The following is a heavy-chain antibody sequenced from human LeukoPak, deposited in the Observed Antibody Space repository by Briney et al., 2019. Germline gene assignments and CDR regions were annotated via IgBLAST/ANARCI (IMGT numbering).Heavy chain of an antibody. CDR2: IKQDGSEK. CDR1: GFTFSSYW. Sequence: GGSLRLSCAASGFTFSSYWMSWVRQAPGKGLEWVANIKQDGSEKYYVDSVKGRFTISRDNAKNSLYLQMNSLRAEDTAVYYCAGESGAVAVDFDYWGQGTLVTVSS. CDR3: AGESGAVAVDFDY. J-gene: IGHJ4*02. V-gene: IGHV3-7*01. D-gene: IGHD6-19*01.